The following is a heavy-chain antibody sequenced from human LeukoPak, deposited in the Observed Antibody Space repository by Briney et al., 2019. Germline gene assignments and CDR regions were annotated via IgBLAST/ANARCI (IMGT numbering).Heavy chain of an antibody. CDR3: ARGDGYKSYYFDY. J-gene: IGHJ4*02. CDR2: VYYNGLT. Sequence: SETLSLTCTVSGGSISPHYWTWIRQTPGKGLEWIGYVYYNGLTSYNASLRSRLILSVDTARNQVSLKLTSVTAADTAVYYCARGDGYKSYYFDYWGQGTLVTVSS. CDR1: GGSISPHY. V-gene: IGHV4-59*11. D-gene: IGHD2-21*01.